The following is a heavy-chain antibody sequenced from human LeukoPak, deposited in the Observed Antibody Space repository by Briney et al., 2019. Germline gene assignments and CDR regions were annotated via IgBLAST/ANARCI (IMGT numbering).Heavy chain of an antibody. J-gene: IGHJ4*02. V-gene: IGHV4-59*12. CDR2: IYYSGTT. CDR1: GVSISTYY. D-gene: IGHD1-26*01. CDR3: ARDGRELGLDY. Sequence: SETLSLTCTVSGVSISTYYWTWIRRPPGKGLEWIGYIYYSGTTNYNPSLKSRVTISVDTSKNQFSLKLSSVTAADTAVYYCARDGRELGLDYWGQGTLVTISS.